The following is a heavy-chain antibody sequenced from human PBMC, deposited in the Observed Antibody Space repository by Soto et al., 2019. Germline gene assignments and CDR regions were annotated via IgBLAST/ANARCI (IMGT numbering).Heavy chain of an antibody. CDR3: ARRTGLGTVSPYYYYGMDV. V-gene: IGHV1-69*13. CDR2: IIPIFGTA. D-gene: IGHD4-4*01. CDR1: GGTFSSYA. J-gene: IGHJ6*02. Sequence: SVKVSCKXSGGTFSSYAISWVRQAAGQGLEWMGGIIPIFGTANYTQKCQGRVTNTADESTSTAYMERSSLRSEDTAVYYCARRTGLGTVSPYYYYGMDVWGQGTTGTVS.